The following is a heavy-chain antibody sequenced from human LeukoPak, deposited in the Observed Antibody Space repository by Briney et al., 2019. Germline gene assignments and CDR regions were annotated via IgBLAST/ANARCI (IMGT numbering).Heavy chain of an antibody. CDR2: IIPIFGTA. Sequence: SVKVSCKASGGTFSSYAISWVRQAPGQGLEWMGGIIPIFGTANYAQKFQGRVTITADESTSTAYMELSSLRSEDTAVYYCARGIAAAGTSIPPSQGYWGRGTLVTVSS. D-gene: IGHD6-13*01. J-gene: IGHJ4*02. V-gene: IGHV1-69*13. CDR3: ARGIAAAGTSIPPSQGY. CDR1: GGTFSSYA.